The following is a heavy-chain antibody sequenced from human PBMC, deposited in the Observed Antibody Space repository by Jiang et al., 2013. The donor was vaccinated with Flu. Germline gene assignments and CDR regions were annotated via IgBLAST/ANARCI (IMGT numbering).Heavy chain of an antibody. D-gene: IGHD3-10*01. J-gene: IGHJ4*02. CDR3: ATLYYGSGSYSDNFR. V-gene: IGHV4-38-2*02. CDR1: GYSISSGYY. Sequence: LLKPSETLSLTCTVSGYSISSGYYWGWIRQPPGKGLEWIGSIYHSGSTYYNPSLKGRVTISLDTSKNQFSLKLSSVTAADTAVYYCATLYYGSGSYSDNFRWGQGTLVTVSS. CDR2: IYHSGST.